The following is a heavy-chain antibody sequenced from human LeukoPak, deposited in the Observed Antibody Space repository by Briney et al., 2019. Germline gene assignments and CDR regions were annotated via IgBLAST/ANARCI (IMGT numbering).Heavy chain of an antibody. CDR3: ARAGSGSGWYFDY. CDR2: ISPYNGNT. D-gene: IGHD6-19*01. Sequence: VASVKVSCKTSGYNYTDYYMNWVRQAPGQGLEWMGWISPYNGNTRYAQKFQGRVAMTTDTSTTTAYMELRGLRFNDTAVYYCARAGSGSGWYFDYWGQGTLVTVSS. V-gene: IGHV1-18*04. CDR1: GYNYTDYY. J-gene: IGHJ4*02.